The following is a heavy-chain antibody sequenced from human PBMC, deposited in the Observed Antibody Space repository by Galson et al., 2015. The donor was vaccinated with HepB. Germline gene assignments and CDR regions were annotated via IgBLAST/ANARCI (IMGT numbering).Heavy chain of an antibody. CDR1: GYTFTSYA. Sequence: CKASGYTFTSYAMNWVRQAPGQGLEWMGWINTNTGNPTYAQGFTGRFVFSLDTSVSTAYLQISSLKAEDTAVYYCARDKGCSSTSCYAGWFDPWGQGTLVTVSS. CDR3: ARDKGCSSTSCYAGWFDP. CDR2: INTNTGNP. V-gene: IGHV7-4-1*02. J-gene: IGHJ5*02. D-gene: IGHD2-2*01.